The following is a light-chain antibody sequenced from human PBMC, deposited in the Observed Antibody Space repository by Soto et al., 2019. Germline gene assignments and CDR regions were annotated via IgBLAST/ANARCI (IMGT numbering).Light chain of an antibody. J-gene: IGKJ5*01. Sequence: DIVLTQSPLSLPVTPGEPASRSCRSSQSLPHSNGYNYLDWYFQKPGQSPQLLIHLASNRASGVPVRFSGSGSGTDFTLNISSVEAEDVGLYYCMQGVQMPPITFGKGTRLEIK. CDR2: LAS. CDR1: QSLPHSNGYNY. V-gene: IGKV2-28*01. CDR3: MQGVQMPPIT.